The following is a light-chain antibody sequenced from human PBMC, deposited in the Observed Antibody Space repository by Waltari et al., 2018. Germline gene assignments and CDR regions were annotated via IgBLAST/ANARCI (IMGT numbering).Light chain of an antibody. J-gene: IGLJ2*01. Sequence: QSALTQPRSVSGSPGPSVTISCTGTSRYVGFYNYVAWYPQHPGKAPKLMIYDVSKRPSGVPDRFSGSKSGNTASLTISGLQAEDEGDYYCSSYTHSYVVFGGGAKLTVL. CDR3: SSYTHSYVV. CDR2: DVS. CDR1: SRYVGFYNY. V-gene: IGLV2-11*01.